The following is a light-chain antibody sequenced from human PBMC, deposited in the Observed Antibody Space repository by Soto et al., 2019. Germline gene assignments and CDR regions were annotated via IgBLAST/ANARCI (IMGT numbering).Light chain of an antibody. V-gene: IGKV1-5*01. Sequence: DIQLTQSPSTPSASVGDRVTLTCLASQSISSWLAWYQQKPGKAPKLLIYDASSRATGIPDRFSGSGSGTEFTLTISSLQPDDFATYYCQQYTNYPWTFGQGTKVDIK. CDR3: QQYTNYPWT. J-gene: IGKJ1*01. CDR1: QSISSW. CDR2: DAS.